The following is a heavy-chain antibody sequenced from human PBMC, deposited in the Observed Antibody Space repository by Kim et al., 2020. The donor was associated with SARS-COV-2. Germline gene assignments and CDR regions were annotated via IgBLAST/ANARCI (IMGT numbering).Heavy chain of an antibody. J-gene: IGHJ4*02. V-gene: IGHV4-59*01. D-gene: IGHD5-12*01. CDR2: IYYSGST. Sequence: SETLSLTCTVSGGSISSYYWSWIRQPPGKGLEWIGYIYYSGSTNYNPSLKSRVTISVDTSKNQFSLKLSSVTAADTAVYYCARGRRDVEMATIDGGYYFDYWGQGTLVTVSS. CDR3: ARGRRDVEMATIDGGYYFDY. CDR1: GGSISSYY.